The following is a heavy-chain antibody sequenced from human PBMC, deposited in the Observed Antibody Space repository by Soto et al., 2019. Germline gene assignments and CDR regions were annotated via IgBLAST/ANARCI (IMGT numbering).Heavy chain of an antibody. V-gene: IGHV4-31*03. Sequence: TLSLPCTAPEGCSGSPGSYWRWIRQHPGKGLEWIGYIYYSGSTHYNKSLKSRVTISVDTSKNQFSLKLSSVTAADTAVYYCARDPKYYYDSSGYPDQDAFDIWGQGTMVT. D-gene: IGHD3-22*01. CDR2: IYYSGST. J-gene: IGHJ3*02. CDR3: ARDPKYYYDSSGYPDQDAFDI. CDR1: EGCSGSPGSY.